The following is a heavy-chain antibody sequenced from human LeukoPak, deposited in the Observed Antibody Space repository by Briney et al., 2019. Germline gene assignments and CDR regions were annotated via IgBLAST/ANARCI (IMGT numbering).Heavy chain of an antibody. J-gene: IGHJ4*02. Sequence: GESLKISCKGSGYSFTSYWIGWVRQMPGKGLEWMGIIYPGDSDTRYSPSFQGQVTISADKSTSTAYLQWSSLKASDTAIYYCARRARYSYGHGYFDYWGQGTQVTVSS. D-gene: IGHD5-18*01. CDR3: ARRARYSYGHGYFDY. V-gene: IGHV5-51*01. CDR1: GYSFTSYW. CDR2: IYPGDSDT.